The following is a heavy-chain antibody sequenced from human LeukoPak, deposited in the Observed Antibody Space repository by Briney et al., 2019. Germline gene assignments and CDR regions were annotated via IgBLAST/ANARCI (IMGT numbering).Heavy chain of an antibody. Sequence: ASVKVSCKASGYTFTSYDINWVRQATGQGLEWMGWMNPNSGNTGYAQKFQGRVTITRNTSISTAYMELSSLRSEDTAVYYCARGGDSSSWPYYYYYYMDVWGKGTTVTVSS. CDR3: ARGGDSSSWPYYYYYYMDV. CDR1: GYTFTSYD. J-gene: IGHJ6*03. V-gene: IGHV1-8*03. D-gene: IGHD6-13*01. CDR2: MNPNSGNT.